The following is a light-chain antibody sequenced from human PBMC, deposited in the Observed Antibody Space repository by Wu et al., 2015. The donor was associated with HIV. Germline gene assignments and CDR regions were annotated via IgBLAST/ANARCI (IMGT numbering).Light chain of an antibody. CDR1: QSVSSN. J-gene: IGKJ1*01. Sequence: EIVMTQSPATLSVSPGERAALSCGASQSVSSNLAWYQQKPGQAPRLLIYGASTRATGIPARFSGSGSGTDFTLTISSMQSEDFAVYYCQQYNNWPRTFGQGTKVELK. CDR3: QQYNNWPRT. CDR2: GAS. V-gene: IGKV3-15*01.